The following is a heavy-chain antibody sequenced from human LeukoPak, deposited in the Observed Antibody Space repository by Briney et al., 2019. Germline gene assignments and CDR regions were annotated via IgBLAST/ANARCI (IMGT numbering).Heavy chain of an antibody. V-gene: IGHV4-34*01. Sequence: SETLSLTCAVYGGSFSGYYWSWIRQPPGKGLEWIGEINHSGSTNYNPSLKSRVTISVDTSKNQFSLKLSSVTAADTAVYYCARGRAGYSSPWYFDFWGRGTLVTVSS. J-gene: IGHJ2*01. CDR2: INHSGST. D-gene: IGHD5-18*01. CDR1: GGSFSGYY. CDR3: ARGRAGYSSPWYFDF.